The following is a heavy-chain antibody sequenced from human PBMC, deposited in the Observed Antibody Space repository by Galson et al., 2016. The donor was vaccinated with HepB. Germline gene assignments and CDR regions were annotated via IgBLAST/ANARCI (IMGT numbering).Heavy chain of an antibody. CDR1: GFTFSSYA. V-gene: IGHV3-64D*06. CDR2: ISSNGGST. CDR3: VKVGSSSSYYYYYYMDV. J-gene: IGHJ6*03. Sequence: SLRLSCAASGFTFSSYAMHWVRQAPGKGLEYVSAISSNGGSTYYADSVKGRFTISRDNSKNTLYLQMRSLRAEDTAVYYCVKVGSSSSYYYYYYMDVWGKGTTVTVSS. D-gene: IGHD6-13*01.